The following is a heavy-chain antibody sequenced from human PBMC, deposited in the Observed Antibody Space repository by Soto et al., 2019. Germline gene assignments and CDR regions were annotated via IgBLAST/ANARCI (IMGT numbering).Heavy chain of an antibody. CDR2: IIPIFGTA. CDR3: ANYAYGDFFLSKGYHPYAMHLPTRRSSDL. J-gene: IGHJ2*01. D-gene: IGHD4-17*01. Sequence: SVKVSCKASGGTFSSYAISWVRQAPGQGLEWMGGIIPIFGTANYAQKFQGRVTITADESTSTAYMELSSLRSEDTAVYYCANYAYGDFFLSKGYHPYAMHLPTRRSSDL. V-gene: IGHV1-69*13. CDR1: GGTFSSYA.